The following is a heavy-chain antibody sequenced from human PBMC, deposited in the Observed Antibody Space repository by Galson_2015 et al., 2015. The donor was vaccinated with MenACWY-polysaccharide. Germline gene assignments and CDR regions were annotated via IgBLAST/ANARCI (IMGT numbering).Heavy chain of an antibody. CDR1: GFTFSNYA. J-gene: IGHJ4*02. Sequence: SLRLSCAASGFTFSNYAMHWVRQAPGKGLEWVAVISYDGNNEYYADSVKGRFTISRDNSKNTLYLQMNSLRAGDTAVYYCARALITIFGGSGYWGQGTLVTVSS. CDR3: ARALITIFGGSGY. V-gene: IGHV3-30-3*01. CDR2: ISYDGNNE. D-gene: IGHD3-3*01.